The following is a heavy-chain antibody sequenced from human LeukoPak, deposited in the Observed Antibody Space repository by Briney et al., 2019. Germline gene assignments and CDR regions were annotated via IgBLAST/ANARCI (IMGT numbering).Heavy chain of an antibody. CDR1: GFTFSSYA. Sequence: GGSLRLSCAASGFTFSSYAMSWVRQAPGKGLEWVSAISGSGGSTYYADSVKGRFTISGDDSKNTLYLQMNNLRVEDTAVYYCARHYGGHYFYYWGQGTLVTVSS. V-gene: IGHV3-23*01. CDR2: ISGSGGST. CDR3: ARHYGGHYFYY. J-gene: IGHJ4*02. D-gene: IGHD2-21*01.